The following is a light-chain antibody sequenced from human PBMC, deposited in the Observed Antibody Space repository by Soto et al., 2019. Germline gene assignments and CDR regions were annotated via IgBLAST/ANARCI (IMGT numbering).Light chain of an antibody. Sequence: QSALTQPASVSGSPGQSITISSTGTSSDVGGYNYVSWYQQHPGKAPKLMIYEVSNRPSGVSNRFSGSKSGNTASLTISGLQAEDEADYYYSSYTSSSPWVFGGGTQLTVL. CDR2: EVS. CDR1: SSDVGGYNY. J-gene: IGLJ3*02. CDR3: SSYTSSSPWV. V-gene: IGLV2-14*01.